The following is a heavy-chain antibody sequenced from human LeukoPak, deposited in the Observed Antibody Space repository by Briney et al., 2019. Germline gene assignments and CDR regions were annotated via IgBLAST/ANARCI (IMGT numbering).Heavy chain of an antibody. CDR1: GGTFSSYA. CDR2: IIPIFGTA. V-gene: IGHV1-69*01. Sequence: SVKVSCKASGGTFSSYAISWVRQAPGQGLEWMGGIIPIFGTANYAQKFQGRVTITADESTSTAYMELSSLRSEDTALYYCARDGLRRPPTPYCGGDCPIDYWGQGTLVTVPS. D-gene: IGHD2-21*02. CDR3: ARDGLRRPPTPYCGGDCPIDY. J-gene: IGHJ4*02.